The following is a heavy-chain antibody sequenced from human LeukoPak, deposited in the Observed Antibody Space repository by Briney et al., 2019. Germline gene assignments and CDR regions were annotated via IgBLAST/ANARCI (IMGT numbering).Heavy chain of an antibody. CDR1: GVSISISNR. Sequence: PSETLSLTCDVSGVSISISNRWSWVRQPPGKGLEWIGEIHHSGSTNYSPSLKSRVTISVDKSKNQFSLNLNSVTAADMAVYYCAREGDPTGSYYNYWGQGILVTVSS. J-gene: IGHJ4*02. D-gene: IGHD3-10*01. CDR2: IHHSGST. V-gene: IGHV4-4*02. CDR3: AREGDPTGSYYNY.